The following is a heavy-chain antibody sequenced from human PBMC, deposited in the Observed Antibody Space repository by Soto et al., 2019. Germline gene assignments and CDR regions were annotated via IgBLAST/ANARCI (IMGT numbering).Heavy chain of an antibody. D-gene: IGHD3-22*01. J-gene: IGHJ4*02. CDR1: GDSISSSSYY. V-gene: IGHV4-39*01. CDR2: IYYSGST. CDR3: ARGENTYYYDSSGLH. Sequence: SETLSLTCTVSGDSISSSSYYWGWIRQPPGKGLEWIGSIYYSGSTYYNPSLKSRVTISVDTSKNQFSLKLSSVTAADTAVYYCARGENTYYYDSSGLHWGQGTLVTVSS.